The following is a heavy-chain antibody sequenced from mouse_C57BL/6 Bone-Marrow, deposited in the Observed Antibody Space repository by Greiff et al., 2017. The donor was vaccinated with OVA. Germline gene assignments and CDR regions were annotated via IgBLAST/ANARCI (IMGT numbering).Heavy chain of an antibody. V-gene: IGHV1-74*01. D-gene: IGHD1-1*01. Sequence: VQLQQPGAELVKPGASVKVSCKASGYTFTSYWMHWVKQRPGQGLEWIGRIHPSDSDTNYNQKFKGKATLTVDKSSSTAYMQLSSLTSADSAVYYCAITSIYYYGSSWFADWGQGTLVTVSA. J-gene: IGHJ3*01. CDR1: GYTFTSYW. CDR2: IHPSDSDT. CDR3: AITSIYYYGSSWFAD.